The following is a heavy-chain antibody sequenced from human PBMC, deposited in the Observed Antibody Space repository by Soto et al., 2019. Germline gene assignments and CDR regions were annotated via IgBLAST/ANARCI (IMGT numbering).Heavy chain of an antibody. D-gene: IGHD1-7*01. CDR1: GGSISSYY. V-gene: IGHV4-4*07. Sequence: SETLSLTCTVSGGSISSYYWSWIRQPAGKGLEWIGRIYTSGSTNYNPSLKSRVTMSVDTSKNQFSLKLRSVTAADTAVYYCARGGDWNYGENYYYGMDVWGQGTTVTVSS. J-gene: IGHJ6*02. CDR3: ARGGDWNYGENYYYGMDV. CDR2: IYTSGST.